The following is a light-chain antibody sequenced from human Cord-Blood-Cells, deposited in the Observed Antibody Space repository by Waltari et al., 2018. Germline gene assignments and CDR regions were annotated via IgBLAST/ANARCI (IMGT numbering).Light chain of an antibody. CDR1: SYNIVAGTE. J-gene: IGLJ2*01. CDR2: GNS. V-gene: IGLV1-40*01. CDR3: QSYDSSLSGVV. Sequence: HSVLTQPPSVSGAPWPRVTISCTGSSYNIVAGTEVTWYQHLPGTAPKILIYGNSNRPSGVPDRFSGSKSGTSASLAITGLQAEDEADYYCQSYDSSLSGVVFGGGTKLTVL.